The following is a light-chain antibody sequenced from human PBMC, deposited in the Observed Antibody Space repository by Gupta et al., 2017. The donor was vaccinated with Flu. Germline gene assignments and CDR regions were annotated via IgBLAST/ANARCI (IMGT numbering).Light chain of an antibody. CDR3: QQYDSLAT. CDR2: DVS. J-gene: IGKJ2*01. CDR1: QEISTY. Sequence: SPSSLSASVGDRVTSTCQESQEISTYLNWYQQKPGKAPKLLILDVSKGETGVPSRFSGSGYGTDFAFTSNSRQPEDFAKYYWQQYDSLATFGQGTKVEIK. V-gene: IGKV1-33*01.